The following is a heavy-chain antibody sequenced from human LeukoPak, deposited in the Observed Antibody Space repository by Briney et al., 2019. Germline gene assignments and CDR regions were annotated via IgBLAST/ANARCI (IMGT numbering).Heavy chain of an antibody. V-gene: IGHV3-7*01. D-gene: IGHD6-25*01. CDR1: GFSFSTYW. J-gene: IGHJ3*01. CDR2: IDKDGSEK. CDR3: ARGPGSSSGWGAFDV. Sequence: PGGSLRLSCAASGFSFSTYWMTWVRQTPGKGLEWVATIDKDGSEKVYVDSVKGRFTISRDNAKNSLYLQMTSLRAEETAVYYCARGPGSSSGWGAFDVWGQGTVVTVSS.